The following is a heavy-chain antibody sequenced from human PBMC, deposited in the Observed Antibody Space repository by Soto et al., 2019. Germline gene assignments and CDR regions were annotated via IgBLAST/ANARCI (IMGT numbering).Heavy chain of an antibody. V-gene: IGHV3-48*02. CDR3: ARYYYDSSGYDGMDV. CDR2: ISYGSDTT. D-gene: IGHD3-22*01. J-gene: IGHJ6*02. CDR1: GFIIRSSP. Sequence: GGSLRLSCAASGFIIRSSPLNWVRQAPGRGLEWLSDISYGSDTTHYADSVKGRFTVSRDTAKNSLYLQMNGLRDEDTAVYYCARYYYDSSGYDGMDVWGQGTTVTVSS.